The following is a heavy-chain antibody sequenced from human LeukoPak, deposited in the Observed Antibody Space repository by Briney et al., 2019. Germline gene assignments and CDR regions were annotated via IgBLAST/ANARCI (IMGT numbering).Heavy chain of an antibody. D-gene: IGHD1-26*01. CDR2: ISGSGDNT. V-gene: IGHV3-23*01. J-gene: IGHJ4*02. CDR3: AKIAETSGIYGQGYDY. CDR1: GFTFSSYA. Sequence: GRSLRLSCAASGFTFSSYAMHWVRQAPGKGLEWVSGISGSGDNTHNADFVKGRFTISRDNSKNTLYLQMNSLRAEDTAVYYCAKIAETSGIYGQGYDYWGQGTLVTVSS.